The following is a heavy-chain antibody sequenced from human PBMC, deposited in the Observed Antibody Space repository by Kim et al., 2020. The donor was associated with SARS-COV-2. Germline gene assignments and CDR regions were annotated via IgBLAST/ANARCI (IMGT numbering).Heavy chain of an antibody. J-gene: IGHJ2*01. V-gene: IGHV3-23*01. CDR2: T. CDR3: AKNMGIRHFDL. D-gene: IGHD7-27*01. Sequence: TYYADPVKGRFTISRDQSKNPLYLQMNSLRAEDTAVYYCAKNMGIRHFDLWGRGTLVTVSS.